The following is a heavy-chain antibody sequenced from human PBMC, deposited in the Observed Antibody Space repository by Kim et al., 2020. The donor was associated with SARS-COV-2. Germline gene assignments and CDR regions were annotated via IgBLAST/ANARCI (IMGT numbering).Heavy chain of an antibody. J-gene: IGHJ6*01. Sequence: GGSLRLSCAASGFTFSSYGMHWVRQAPGKGLEWVAVISYDGSNKYYADSVKGRFTISRDNSKNTLYLQMNSLRAEDTAVYYCARAYRLVVPAAIPHYGM. CDR3: ARAYRLVVPAAIPHYGM. CDR2: ISYDGSNK. V-gene: IGHV3-30*03. D-gene: IGHD2-2*01. CDR1: GFTFSSYG.